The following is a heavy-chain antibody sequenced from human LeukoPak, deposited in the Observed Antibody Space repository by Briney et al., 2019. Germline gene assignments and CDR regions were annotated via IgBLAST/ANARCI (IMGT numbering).Heavy chain of an antibody. V-gene: IGHV1-69-2*01. D-gene: IGHD1-26*01. CDR2: VDPEDGET. Sequence: ASVKVSCKVSGYTFTDYYMHWVHQAPGKGLEWMGLVDPEDGETIYAEKFQGRVTITADTSTDTAYMELSSLRSEDTAVYYCATGMGSYPREYWGQGTLVTVSS. CDR3: ATGMGSYPREY. J-gene: IGHJ4*02. CDR1: GYTFTDYY.